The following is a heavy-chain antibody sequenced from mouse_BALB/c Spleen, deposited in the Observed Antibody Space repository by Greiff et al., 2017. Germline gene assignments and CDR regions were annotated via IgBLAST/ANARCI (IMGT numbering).Heavy chain of an antibody. Sequence: EVKLVESGGGLVQPGGSRKLSCAASGFTFSSYGMSWVRQTPDKRLEWVATISSGGSYTYYPDSVKGRFTISRDNAKNTLYLQMSSLKSEDTAMYYCARQKLGRFAYWGQGTLVTVSA. CDR3: ARQKLGRFAY. CDR2: ISSGGSYT. V-gene: IGHV5-6*03. J-gene: IGHJ3*01. CDR1: GFTFSSYG. D-gene: IGHD4-1*01.